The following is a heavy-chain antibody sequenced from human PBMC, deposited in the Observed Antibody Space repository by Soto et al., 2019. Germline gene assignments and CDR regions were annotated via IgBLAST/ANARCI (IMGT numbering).Heavy chain of an antibody. J-gene: IGHJ4*02. CDR3: ARDKSGWYSGPFDC. Sequence: PGGSLRLSCAASGFTFSSYAMHWVRQAPGKGLEWVAVISYDGSNKYYADSVKGRFTISRDNSKNALYLQMNSLRAEDTAVYYCARDKSGWYSGPFDCWGQGTLVTVSS. CDR1: GFTFSSYA. V-gene: IGHV3-30-3*01. CDR2: ISYDGSNK. D-gene: IGHD6-19*01.